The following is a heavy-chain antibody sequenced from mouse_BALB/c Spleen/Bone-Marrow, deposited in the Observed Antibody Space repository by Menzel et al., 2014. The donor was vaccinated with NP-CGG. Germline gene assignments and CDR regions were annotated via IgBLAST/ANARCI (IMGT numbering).Heavy chain of an antibody. CDR2: IDPYYGGT. CDR3: ASYGYDYWYFDV. V-gene: IGHV1-39*01. D-gene: IGHD2-2*01. Sequence: VQLKESGPELEKPGASVKISCKASGYSFTGYNMNWVKQSIGKSLGWIGNIDPYYGGTSYNQKFKGKATLTVDKSSSTAYMQLKSLTSEDSAIYYCASYGYDYWYFDVWGAGTTVTVSS. CDR1: GYSFTGYN. J-gene: IGHJ1*01.